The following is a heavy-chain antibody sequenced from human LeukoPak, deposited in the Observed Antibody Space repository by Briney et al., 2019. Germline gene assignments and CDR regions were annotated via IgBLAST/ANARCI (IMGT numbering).Heavy chain of an antibody. J-gene: IGHJ5*02. CDR3: AKGSVAAAGRWFDP. D-gene: IGHD6-13*01. CDR1: GFTFSSDW. CDR2: INSDGSST. Sequence: GGSLRVSCAASGFTFSSDWMHWVRQAPGKGLVWVSRINSDGSSTSYADSVKGRFTISRDNSKNTLYLQMNSLRAEDTAVYYCAKGSVAAAGRWFDPWGQGTLVTVSS. V-gene: IGHV3-74*01.